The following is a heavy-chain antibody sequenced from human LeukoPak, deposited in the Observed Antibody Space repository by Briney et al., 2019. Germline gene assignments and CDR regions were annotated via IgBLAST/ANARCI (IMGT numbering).Heavy chain of an antibody. V-gene: IGHV4-4*09. J-gene: IGHJ4*02. CDR3: ARGYDFWSGYYFDY. Sequence: PSETLSLTCTVSGGSINSYYWSWIRQPPGKGLEWIAYIYSSGSTDYNPSLKSRVTISVDTSKNQFSLKLSSVTAADTAVYYCARGYDFWSGYYFDYWSQGTLVTVSS. CDR1: GGSINSYY. D-gene: IGHD3-3*01. CDR2: IYSSGST.